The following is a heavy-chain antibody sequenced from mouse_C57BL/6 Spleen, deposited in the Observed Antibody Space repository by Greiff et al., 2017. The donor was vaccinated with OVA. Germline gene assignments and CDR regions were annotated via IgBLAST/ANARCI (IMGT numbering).Heavy chain of an antibody. V-gene: IGHV5-17*01. D-gene: IGHD2-1*01. CDR2: ISSGSSTI. Sequence: EVKVVESGGGLVKPGGSLKLSCAASGFTFSDYGMHWVRQAPEKGLEWVAYISSGSSTIYYADTVKGRFTISRDNAKNTLFLQMTSLRSEDTAMYYCASHYYGNYQGFAYWGQGTLVTVSA. J-gene: IGHJ3*01. CDR1: GFTFSDYG. CDR3: ASHYYGNYQGFAY.